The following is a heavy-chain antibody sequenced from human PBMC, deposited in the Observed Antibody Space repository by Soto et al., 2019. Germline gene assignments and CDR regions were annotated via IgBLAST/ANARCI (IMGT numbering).Heavy chain of an antibody. J-gene: IGHJ4*02. Sequence: QVKLVESGGGVVQPGRSLRLSCAASGFTFSSSDMHWVRQAPGKGLEWVTVISYDGSDKYYADSVKGRFTISRDNSKNTLYLQMHSLSAEDTAVYYCAKDLNSGCFDYWGQGTRVTVSS. CDR1: GFTFSSSD. V-gene: IGHV3-30*18. D-gene: IGHD6-19*01. CDR3: AKDLNSGCFDY. CDR2: ISYDGSDK.